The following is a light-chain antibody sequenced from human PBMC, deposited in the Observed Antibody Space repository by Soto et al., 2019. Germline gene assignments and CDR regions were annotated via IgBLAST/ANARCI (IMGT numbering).Light chain of an antibody. CDR1: SSDVGGYNY. CDR3: SSYAGSDNPGV. Sequence: SVLTQPPSASGSPGQSVTISCTGTSSDVGGYNYVSWYQHHPGKAPKLMIYEVNKRPSGVPDRFSGSKFGNTASLTVSGLQAEDEADYYCSSYAGSDNPGVFGAGTKVTVL. CDR2: EVN. J-gene: IGLJ1*01. V-gene: IGLV2-8*01.